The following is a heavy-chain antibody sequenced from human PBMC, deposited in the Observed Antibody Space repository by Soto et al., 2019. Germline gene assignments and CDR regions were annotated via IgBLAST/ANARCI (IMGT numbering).Heavy chain of an antibody. CDR3: ARDIGSGYDPPDY. CDR2: TYYRSKWYN. J-gene: IGHJ4*02. Sequence: SQTLSLTCAISGDSVSSNSAAWNWIRQSPSRGLEWLGRTYYRSKWYNDYAVSVKSRITINPDTSTSTAYMELRSLRSDDTAVYYCARDIGSGYDPPDYWGKGTLVTVSS. D-gene: IGHD5-12*01. CDR1: GDSVSSNSAA. V-gene: IGHV6-1*01.